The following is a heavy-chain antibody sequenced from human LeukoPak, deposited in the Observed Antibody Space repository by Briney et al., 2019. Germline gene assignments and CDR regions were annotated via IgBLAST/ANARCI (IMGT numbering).Heavy chain of an antibody. J-gene: IGHJ4*02. V-gene: IGHV3-49*04. CDR3: VGGSFFDY. CDR1: GFTFGDYA. Sequence: PGGSLRLSSTTSGFTFGDYAMSWVRQAPGKGLEWVGFIRSKTYGGTTEYAASVKGRFTISRDDSKSIAYLQMNSLKTEDTAVYYCVGGSFFDYWGQGTLVTVSS. CDR2: IRSKTYGGTT. D-gene: IGHD1-26*01.